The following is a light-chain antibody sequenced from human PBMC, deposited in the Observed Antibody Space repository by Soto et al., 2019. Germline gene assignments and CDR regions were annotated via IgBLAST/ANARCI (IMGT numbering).Light chain of an antibody. CDR3: QSYDSSLSGDV. Sequence: QSVLTQPASVSGSPGQSITISCTGTSSDIGSYSRVSWYQQPPGTAPKLIIYEVNNRPSGVPDRFSGSKSGNTASLTISGLQAEDEADYYCQSYDSSLSGDVFGTGTKVTVL. J-gene: IGLJ1*01. CDR2: EVN. V-gene: IGLV2-18*02. CDR1: SSDIGSYSR.